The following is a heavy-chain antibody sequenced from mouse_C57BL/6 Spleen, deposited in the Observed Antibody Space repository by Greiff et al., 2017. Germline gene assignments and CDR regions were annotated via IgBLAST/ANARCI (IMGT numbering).Heavy chain of an antibody. V-gene: IGHV5-17*01. CDR3: NYYGSSYGVAY. J-gene: IGHJ3*01. D-gene: IGHD1-1*01. CDR1: GFTFSDYG. Sequence: EVKLQESGGGLVKPGGSLKLSCAASGFTFSDYGLHWVRQAPEKGLEWVAYISSGSSTIYYADTVKGRFTISRDNAKNTLFLQMTSLRSEDTAMYYCNYYGSSYGVAYWGQGTLVTVSA. CDR2: ISSGSSTI.